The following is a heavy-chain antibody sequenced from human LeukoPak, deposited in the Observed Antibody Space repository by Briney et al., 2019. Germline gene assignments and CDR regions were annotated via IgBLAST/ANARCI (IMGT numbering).Heavy chain of an antibody. V-gene: IGHV1-2*02. CDR2: INPNSGGT. Sequence: EASVKVSCKASGYTFTGYYMHWVRQAPGQGLEWMGWINPNSGGTNYAQKFQGRVTMTRDTSISTAYMELSRLRSDVTAVYYCARDAYSSSSLGNNDYWGQGTLVTVSS. D-gene: IGHD6-6*01. CDR1: GYTFTGYY. CDR3: ARDAYSSSSLGNNDY. J-gene: IGHJ4*02.